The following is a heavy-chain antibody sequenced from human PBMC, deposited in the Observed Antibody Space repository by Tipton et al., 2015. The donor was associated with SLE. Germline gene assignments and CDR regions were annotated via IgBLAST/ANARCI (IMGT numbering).Heavy chain of an antibody. D-gene: IGHD3-10*02. CDR2: IYYSGGIEYP. V-gene: IGHV4-39*07. Sequence: TLSLTCTVSGDRLIGNNYRWGWIRQPPGKGLEWIGQIYYSGGIEYPEYYPSLKSRITISGDTSKDQFSLRLTSVTAADTAVYHCARLVPSGPRDCWREGTLVTVSS. J-gene: IGHJ4*02. CDR1: GDRLIGNNYR. CDR3: ARLVPSGPRDC.